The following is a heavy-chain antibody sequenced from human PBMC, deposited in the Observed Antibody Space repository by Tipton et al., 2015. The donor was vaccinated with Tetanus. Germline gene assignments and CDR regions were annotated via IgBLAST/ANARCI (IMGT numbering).Heavy chain of an antibody. J-gene: IGHJ4*02. D-gene: IGHD3-3*01. CDR3: ARANYDFPKKGPFDS. Sequence: GLVKPSETLSLTCSVSGGSVRSGDYQWNWIRQPPGKGLEWLAYISNSGRTNSNYSLKSRITISQDKSKNQFSLRLTSVTAADTAVYYCARANYDFPKKGPFDSWGPGSLVIVSS. CDR1: GGSVRSGDYQ. CDR2: ISNSGRT. V-gene: IGHV4-61*08.